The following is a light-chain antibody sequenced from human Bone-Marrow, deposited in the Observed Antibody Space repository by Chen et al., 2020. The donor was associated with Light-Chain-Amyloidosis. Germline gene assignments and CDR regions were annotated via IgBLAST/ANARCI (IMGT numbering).Light chain of an antibody. CDR3: QQYGASPFT. V-gene: IGKV3D-20*01. CDR1: ESVSSNY. CDR2: DAS. Sequence: EIVLTQSPATLSLSPGERATLSCGASESVSSNYVAWYQVRPGLAPRLVIYDASRRATGIPDRFSGSGSGTDFTLTIRRLEPEDSAIYCCQQYGASPFTFGPGAKVDLK. J-gene: IGKJ3*01.